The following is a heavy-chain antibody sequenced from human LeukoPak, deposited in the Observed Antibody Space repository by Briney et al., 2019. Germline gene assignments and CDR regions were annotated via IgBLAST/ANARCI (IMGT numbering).Heavy chain of an antibody. CDR1: GGTFSSYA. V-gene: IGHV1-69*04. Sequence: SVKVSCKASGGTFSSYAISWGRQAPGQGLEWMGRIIPILGIANYAQKFQGRVTMSRDTSTSTAYMELSSLRSEDTAVYYCAREGGGMSSVTWGWFDPWGQGTLVTVSS. J-gene: IGHJ5*02. CDR3: AREGGGMSSVTWGWFDP. CDR2: IIPILGIA. D-gene: IGHD4-17*01.